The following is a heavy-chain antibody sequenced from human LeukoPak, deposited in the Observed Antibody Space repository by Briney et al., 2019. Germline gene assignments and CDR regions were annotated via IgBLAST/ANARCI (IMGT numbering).Heavy chain of an antibody. D-gene: IGHD5-12*01. V-gene: IGHV1-69*13. Sequence: SVKVSCKASGRTFSSYAISWVRQAPGQGLEWMGGIIPIFGTANYAQKFQGRVTITADESTSTAYMELSSLRSEDTAVYYCARSPSGYSGYDPVYFWGQGTLVTVSS. CDR3: ARSPSGYSGYDPVYF. J-gene: IGHJ4*02. CDR1: GRTFSSYA. CDR2: IIPIFGTA.